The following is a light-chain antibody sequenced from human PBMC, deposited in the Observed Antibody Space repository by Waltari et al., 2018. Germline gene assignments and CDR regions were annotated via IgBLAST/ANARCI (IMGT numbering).Light chain of an antibody. CDR1: QRVSKY. CDR3: QKYVNLPAT. CDR2: DAS. V-gene: IGKV3-20*01. J-gene: IGKJ1*01. Sequence: EIVLTQSPGTLSLSPGERATLSCRANQRVSKYLAWYQQKPGQAPRLLIYDASIRATGIPDRFSGSGSGTDFSLTISRLEPEDFAVYYCQKYVNLPATFGQGTKVEIK.